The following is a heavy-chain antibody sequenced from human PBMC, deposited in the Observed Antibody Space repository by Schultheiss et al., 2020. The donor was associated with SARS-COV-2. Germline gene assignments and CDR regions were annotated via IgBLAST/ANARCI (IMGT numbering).Heavy chain of an antibody. CDR1: GYTLTELS. D-gene: IGHD1-26*01. V-gene: IGHV1-24*01. CDR3: ATPASRENQAPHYYYGMDV. CDR2: FVPEDGET. Sequence: ASVKVSCKVSGYTLTELSMHWVRQAPGKGLEWMGGFVPEDGETIYAQKFQGRVTMTEDTSTDTAYMELSSLRSEDTAVYYCATPASRENQAPHYYYGMDVWGQGTTVTVSS. J-gene: IGHJ6*02.